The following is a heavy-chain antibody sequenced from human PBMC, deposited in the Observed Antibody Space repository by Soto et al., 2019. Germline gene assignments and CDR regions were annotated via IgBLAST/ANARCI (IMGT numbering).Heavy chain of an antibody. D-gene: IGHD6-13*01. J-gene: IGHJ4*02. CDR3: ASARAYSSSWYVDY. Sequence: QVQLVESGGGVVQPGRSLRLSCAASGFTFSSYGMHWVRQAPGKGLEWVAIIWYDGSNKYYAYSVKGRFTISRDNSKNTLYLQMNSLRAEDTAVYYCASARAYSSSWYVDYWGQGTLVTVSS. CDR2: IWYDGSNK. V-gene: IGHV3-33*01. CDR1: GFTFSSYG.